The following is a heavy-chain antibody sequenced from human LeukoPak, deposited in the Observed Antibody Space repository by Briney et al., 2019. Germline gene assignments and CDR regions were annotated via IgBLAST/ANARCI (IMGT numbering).Heavy chain of an antibody. CDR2: ITGRSSYT. V-gene: IGHV3-21*06. J-gene: IGHJ3*01. CDR1: GFTFSDYN. CDR3: AKEAGQDYGALDAFDV. D-gene: IGHD4-17*01. Sequence: GGSLRLSCAASGFTFSDYNMNWVRQAPGKGLEWVSSITGRSSYTHNADSVKGRFAISRDNTKNSLFLQMNSLRAEDTAVYYCAKEAGQDYGALDAFDVWGQGTMVTVSS.